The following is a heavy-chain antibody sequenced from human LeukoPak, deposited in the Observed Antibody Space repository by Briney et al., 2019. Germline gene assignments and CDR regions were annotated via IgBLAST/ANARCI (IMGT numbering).Heavy chain of an antibody. CDR3: ARPAYTAAYDL. D-gene: IGHD3-16*01. CDR2: MKGDGSEI. Sequence: PGGSLRLSCAASGFTFSTYWMTWVRQAPGKGLEWVANMKGDGSEIHYVDSVKGRFTISRDNAKNSLYLQMNSLRAEDTAVYYCARPAYTAAYDLWGQGTMVTVSS. J-gene: IGHJ3*01. V-gene: IGHV3-7*01. CDR1: GFTFSTYW.